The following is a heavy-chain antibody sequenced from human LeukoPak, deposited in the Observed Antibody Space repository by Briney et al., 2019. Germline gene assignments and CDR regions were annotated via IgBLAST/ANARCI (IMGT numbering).Heavy chain of an antibody. V-gene: IGHV3-64*01. CDR3: ARWGSSEGVDY. D-gene: IGHD2-2*01. Sequence: GGSLRLSCAACGFTFSSYAMHWVRQAPGKGLEYVSAISSNGGSTYYANSVKGRFTISRDNSKNTLYLQMGSLRAEDMAVYYCARWGSSEGVDYWGQGTLVTVSS. CDR2: ISSNGGST. J-gene: IGHJ4*02. CDR1: GFTFSSYA.